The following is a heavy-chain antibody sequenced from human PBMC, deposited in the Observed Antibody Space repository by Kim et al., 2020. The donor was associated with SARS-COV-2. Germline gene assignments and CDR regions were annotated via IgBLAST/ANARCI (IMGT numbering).Heavy chain of an antibody. Sequence: GGSLRLSCAASGFTFSSYSMNWVRQAPGKGLEWVSYISSSSSTIYYADSVKGRFTISRDNAKNSLYLQMNSLRDEDTAVYYCARDPERPWFGELSYYYYGMDVWGQGTTVTVSS. CDR1: GFTFSSYS. D-gene: IGHD3-10*01. V-gene: IGHV3-48*02. CDR2: ISSSSSTI. J-gene: IGHJ6*02. CDR3: ARDPERPWFGELSYYYYGMDV.